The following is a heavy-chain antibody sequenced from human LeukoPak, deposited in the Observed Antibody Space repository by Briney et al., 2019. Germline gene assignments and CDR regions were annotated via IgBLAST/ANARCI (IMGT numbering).Heavy chain of an antibody. Sequence: SETLSLTCAVYGGSFSGYYWGWIRQPPGKGLEWIGEINHSGSTNYNPSLKSRVTISVDTSKNQFSLKLSSVTAADTAVYYCASWQRGYSSSGYYGMDVWGQGTTVTVSS. CDR2: INHSGST. CDR3: ASWQRGYSSSGYYGMDV. V-gene: IGHV4-34*01. J-gene: IGHJ6*02. CDR1: GGSFSGYY. D-gene: IGHD5-18*01.